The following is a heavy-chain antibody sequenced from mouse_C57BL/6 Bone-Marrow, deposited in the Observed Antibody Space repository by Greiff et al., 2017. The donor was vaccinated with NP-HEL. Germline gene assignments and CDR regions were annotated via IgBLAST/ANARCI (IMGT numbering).Heavy chain of an antibody. CDR1: GYTFTNYW. Sequence: VQLQQSGAELVRPGTSVKMSCKASGYTFTNYWIGWAKQRPGHGLEWIGDIYPGGGYTNYNEKFKGKATLTADKSSSTAYMQFSSLTSEDSAIYYCARSRPFITTVVGRGYYFDYWGQGTTLTVSS. CDR3: ARSRPFITTVVGRGYYFDY. V-gene: IGHV1-63*01. J-gene: IGHJ2*01. D-gene: IGHD1-1*01. CDR2: IYPGGGYT.